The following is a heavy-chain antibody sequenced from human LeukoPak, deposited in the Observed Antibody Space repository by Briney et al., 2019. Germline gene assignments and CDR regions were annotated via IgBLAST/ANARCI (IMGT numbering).Heavy chain of an antibody. J-gene: IGHJ4*02. CDR1: GYSISSGYY. V-gene: IGHV4-38-2*02. Sequence: SETLSLTCAVSGYSISSGYYWGWIRQPPGKGLEWIGSIYHRGSTYYNPSLKSRVTISVDTSKNQFSLKLSSVTAADTAVYYCARERGYCSSTSCYREGLDYWGQGTLVTVSS. CDR2: IYHRGST. CDR3: ARERGYCSSTSCYREGLDY. D-gene: IGHD2-2*01.